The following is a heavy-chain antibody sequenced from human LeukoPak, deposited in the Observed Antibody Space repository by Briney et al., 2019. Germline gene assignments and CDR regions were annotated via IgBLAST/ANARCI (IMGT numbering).Heavy chain of an antibody. CDR1: GGTFSSYT. CDR3: ARLMDYYASGTYGRYAMDV. CDR2: IIPIFGTA. J-gene: IGHJ6*04. Sequence: SVKVSCKASGGTFSSYTISWVRQAPGQGLEWMGGIIPIFGTANYAQKFQGRVTITADESTSTAYMELNSLRSEDTAMYYCARLMDYYASGTYGRYAMDVWGIGTTVTVTS. V-gene: IGHV1-69*13. D-gene: IGHD3-10*01.